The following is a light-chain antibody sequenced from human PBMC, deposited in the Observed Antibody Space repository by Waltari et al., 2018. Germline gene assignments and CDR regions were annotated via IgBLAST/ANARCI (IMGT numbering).Light chain of an antibody. Sequence: DIQMTQSPSSLSVSVGDRVNITYRASQSISSYLNRYQQKPGKAPKLLIYAASSLQSGVPSRFSGSGSGTDFTLTISSLQPEDFATYYCQQSYSSPYTFGQGTKLEIK. CDR3: QQSYSSPYT. J-gene: IGKJ2*01. CDR1: QSISSY. CDR2: AAS. V-gene: IGKV1-39*01.